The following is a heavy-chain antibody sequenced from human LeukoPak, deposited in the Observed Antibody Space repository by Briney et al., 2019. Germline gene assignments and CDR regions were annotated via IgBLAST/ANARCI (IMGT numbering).Heavy chain of an antibody. V-gene: IGHV1-8*01. CDR1: GYTFTSYD. D-gene: IGHD3-3*01. J-gene: IGHJ4*02. Sequence: ASVKVSCKASGYTFTSYDINWVRQATGQGLEWMGWMNPNSGNTGYAQKFQGRVTMTRNTSISTAYMELSSLRSEDTAVYYCAGVGNYDFWSGYPEPFDYWGQGTLVTVSS. CDR2: MNPNSGNT. CDR3: AGVGNYDFWSGYPEPFDY.